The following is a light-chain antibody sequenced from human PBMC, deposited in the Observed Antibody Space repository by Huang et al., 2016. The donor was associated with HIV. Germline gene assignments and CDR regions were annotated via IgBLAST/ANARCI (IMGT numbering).Light chain of an antibody. Sequence: MTQSPPSLSASIGDRVTLTCRASRDISTFLAWYKQKPGKHTRLLIYAASILHSVVPSRFSGGGSGTNFTRTVSSLQPEDVANYYCQKYDSAPRTFGQGTKLEL. V-gene: IGKV1-27*01. CDR1: RDISTF. CDR3: QKYDSAPRT. J-gene: IGKJ1*01. CDR2: AAS.